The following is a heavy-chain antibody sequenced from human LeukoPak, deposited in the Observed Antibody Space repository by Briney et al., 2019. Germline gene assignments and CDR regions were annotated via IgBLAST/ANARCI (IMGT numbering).Heavy chain of an antibody. J-gene: IGHJ4*02. D-gene: IGHD3-10*01. CDR2: IYYSGST. CDR3: AREAPMVRGVLDY. CDR1: GGSISSYY. Sequence: PSETLSLTCTVSGGSISSYYWSWIRQPPGKGLEWIGYIYYSGSTNYNPSLKSRVTISVDTSKNQFSLKLSSVTAADTAVYYCAREAPMVRGVLDYWGQGTLVTVSS. V-gene: IGHV4-59*01.